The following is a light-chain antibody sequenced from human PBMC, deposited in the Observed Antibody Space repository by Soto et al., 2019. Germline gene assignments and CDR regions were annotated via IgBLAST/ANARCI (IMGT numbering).Light chain of an antibody. J-gene: IGKJ5*01. CDR2: DAC. V-gene: IGKV3-15*01. Sequence: EIVLTQSPATLSVSPGERATLSCRASQSVSGDLAWYSHKPGQAPRILIYDACTRELDTLARFAGSGAGTEFTLTISSLQSEDVDVDFCQQYNNWTITFGQGTRLEIK. CDR3: QQYNNWTIT. CDR1: QSVSGD.